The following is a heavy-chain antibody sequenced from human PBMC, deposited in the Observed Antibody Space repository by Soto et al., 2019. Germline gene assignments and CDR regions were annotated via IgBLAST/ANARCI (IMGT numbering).Heavy chain of an antibody. CDR3: ARGGYGGNSYDY. CDR1: GFTFSSYG. CDR2: IWYDGSNK. D-gene: IGHD4-17*01. Sequence: QVQLVESGGGVVQPGRSLRLSCAASGFTFSSYGMHWVRQAPGKGLEWVAVIWYDGSNKHYADSVKGRFTISRDNSKNTLYLQMNSLRAEDTAVYYCARGGYGGNSYDYWGQGTLVTVSS. V-gene: IGHV3-33*01. J-gene: IGHJ4*02.